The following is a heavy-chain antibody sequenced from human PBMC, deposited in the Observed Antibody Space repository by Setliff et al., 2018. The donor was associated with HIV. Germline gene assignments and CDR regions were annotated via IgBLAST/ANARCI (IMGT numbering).Heavy chain of an antibody. V-gene: IGHV3-30*02. Sequence: GGSLRLSCAASGFTFSSYGMHWVRQAPGKGLEWVAFIRYDGSNKYYADSVKGRFTISRDNSKNTLYLQMNSLKTEDTAVYYCTRGIQYYNLWRGYTNYYHMDVWGRGTTVTVSS. CDR3: TRGIQYYNLWRGYTNYYHMDV. CDR1: GFTFSSYG. D-gene: IGHD3-3*01. CDR2: IRYDGSNK. J-gene: IGHJ6*03.